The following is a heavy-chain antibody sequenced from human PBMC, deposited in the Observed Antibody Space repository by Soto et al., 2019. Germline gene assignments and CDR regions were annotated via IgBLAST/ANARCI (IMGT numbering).Heavy chain of an antibody. CDR2: IYYSGST. D-gene: IGHD6-13*01. J-gene: IGHJ4*02. V-gene: IGHV4-31*03. CDR3: ARDREAAYHDY. CDR1: GGSISIGGYY. Sequence: PSETLSLTCTVSGGSISIGGYYLSWIRQHPGKGLEWIGYIYYSGSTYYNPSLKSRVTISVDTSKNQFSLKLSSVTAADTAVYYCARDREAAYHDYWGQGNXVTVSS.